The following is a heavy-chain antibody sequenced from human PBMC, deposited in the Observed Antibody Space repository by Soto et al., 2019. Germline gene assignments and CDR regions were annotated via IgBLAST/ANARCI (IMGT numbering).Heavy chain of an antibody. CDR1: GFPFSSYA. Sequence: GGSLRLSCEGSGFPFSSYAMSWVRQAPGKGLEWVSAISGSGGSTYYADSVKGRFTISRDNSKNTLYLQMNSLRAEDTAVYYCAKAVKLGYCSGGSCYFDYWGQGTLVTVSS. CDR2: ISGSGGST. CDR3: AKAVKLGYCSGGSCYFDY. J-gene: IGHJ4*02. D-gene: IGHD2-15*01. V-gene: IGHV3-23*01.